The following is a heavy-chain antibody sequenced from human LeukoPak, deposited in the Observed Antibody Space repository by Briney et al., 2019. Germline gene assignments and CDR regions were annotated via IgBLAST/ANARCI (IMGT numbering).Heavy chain of an antibody. CDR3: ARGPYSSTWNTVDY. J-gene: IGHJ4*02. CDR1: GFTFSSYW. V-gene: IGHV3-74*01. Sequence: QPGGSLRLSCAASGFTFSSYWMHWVRQAPGKGLLWVSLINSDGNNRGYADSVKGRFTISRDTSKNTVYLQMDSLRAEDTAVYYCARGPYSSTWNTVDYWGQGTLVTVSS. CDR2: INSDGNNR. D-gene: IGHD6-13*01.